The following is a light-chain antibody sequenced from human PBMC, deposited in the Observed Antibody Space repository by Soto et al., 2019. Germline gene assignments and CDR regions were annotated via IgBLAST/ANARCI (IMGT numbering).Light chain of an antibody. CDR3: MQTLETLFT. Sequence: EIVMTQSPLSLPVTPGEPATISCRSSQSLLLSNGYTYLHWYLQKPGQSPQLLIYLGSNWASGVPDRFSGSGSGTDFTLKISRVEAEDVGVYYCMQTLETLFTFGPGTKVDIK. CDR2: LGS. J-gene: IGKJ3*01. CDR1: QSLLLSNGYTY. V-gene: IGKV2-28*01.